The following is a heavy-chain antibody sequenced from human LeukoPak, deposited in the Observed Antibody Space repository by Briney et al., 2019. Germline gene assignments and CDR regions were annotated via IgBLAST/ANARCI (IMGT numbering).Heavy chain of an antibody. CDR1: GGSISTNNYY. Sequence: TPSEALSLTCTVPGGSISTNNYYWGWIRQPPGKGLEWIGSIFYRGNTYYNPSLKSRVTISIDTSKDQFSLKLTSVTAADTAIFYCARHGYDLLSGLFDYWGQGSLVTVSS. J-gene: IGHJ4*02. D-gene: IGHD3-3*01. CDR2: IFYRGNT. CDR3: ARHGYDLLSGLFDY. V-gene: IGHV4-39*01.